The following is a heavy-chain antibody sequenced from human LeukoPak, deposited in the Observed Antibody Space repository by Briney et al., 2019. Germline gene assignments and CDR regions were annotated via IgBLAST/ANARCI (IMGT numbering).Heavy chain of an antibody. D-gene: IGHD3-10*01. CDR1: GFTFSSYS. CDR3: ARELLGSGSYRCFDY. Sequence: GGSLRLSCAASGFTFSSYSMNWVRQAPGKGLEWVSYISSSSSTIYYADSVKGRFTIPRDNAKNSLYLQMNSLRAEDTAVYYCARELLGSGSYRCFDYWGQGTLVTVSS. J-gene: IGHJ4*02. CDR2: ISSSSSTI. V-gene: IGHV3-48*01.